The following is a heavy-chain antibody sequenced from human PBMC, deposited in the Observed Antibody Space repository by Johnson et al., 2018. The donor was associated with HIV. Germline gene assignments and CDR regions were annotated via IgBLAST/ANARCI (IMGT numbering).Heavy chain of an antibody. CDR2: INWNGDST. CDR1: GFTFSDHW. CDR3: ARVRRREQKLDAFDI. Sequence: EVQLVESGGGLVQPGGSLRLSCGASGFTFSDHWMQWVRQAPGKGLEWVSGINWNGDSTDYADSVKGRFTISRDNSKNTLYLQMNSLRAEDTAVYYCARVRRREQKLDAFDIWGQGTMVTVSS. D-gene: IGHD1-26*01. J-gene: IGHJ3*02. V-gene: IGHV3-74*01.